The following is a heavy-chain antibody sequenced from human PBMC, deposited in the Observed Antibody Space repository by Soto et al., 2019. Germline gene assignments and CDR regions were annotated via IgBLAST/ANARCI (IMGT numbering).Heavy chain of an antibody. CDR2: ISGSGGST. CDR3: AKPPGVIAARADYYFDY. Sequence: GGSLRLSCAASGFTFSSYAMSWVRQAPGKGLEWVSAISGSGGSTYYADSVKGRFTISRDNSKNTLYLQMNSLRAEDTAVYYCAKPPGVIAARADYYFDYWGQGTLVTISS. CDR1: GFTFSSYA. J-gene: IGHJ4*02. V-gene: IGHV3-23*01. D-gene: IGHD6-6*01.